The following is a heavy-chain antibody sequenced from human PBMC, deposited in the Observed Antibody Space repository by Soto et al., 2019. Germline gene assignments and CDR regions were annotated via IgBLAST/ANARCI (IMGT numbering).Heavy chain of an antibody. D-gene: IGHD7-27*01. CDR1: GFILSDCA. CDR2: ISSSSSVI. Sequence: EVQLVESGGGLVQPGGSLRLSCATSGFILSDCAMNWVRQAPGKGLEWVSYISSSSSVIDYADSVKGRFTVSRDNARNSLYLQMNSLRAEDTAVYYFARDLSRGSNWYYYMDVWGKGTTVTVSS. V-gene: IGHV3-48*01. J-gene: IGHJ6*03. CDR3: ARDLSRGSNWYYYMDV.